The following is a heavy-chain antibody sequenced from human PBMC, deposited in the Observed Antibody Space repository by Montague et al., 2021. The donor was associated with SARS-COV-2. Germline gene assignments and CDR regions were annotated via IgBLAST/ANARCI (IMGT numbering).Heavy chain of an antibody. V-gene: IGHV3-23*03. CDR2: IANGGRST. Sequence: SLRLSCAASGFTFNNYAMNWVRQAPGKGLEWVSVIANGGRSTFYADSVKGRFTTSRDNSKDTLYLQMYSLRPEDTAIYYCAKDPVPVAGRYFDYWGQGTLVTVSS. D-gene: IGHD6-19*01. J-gene: IGHJ4*02. CDR1: GFTFNNYA. CDR3: AKDPVPVAGRYFDY.